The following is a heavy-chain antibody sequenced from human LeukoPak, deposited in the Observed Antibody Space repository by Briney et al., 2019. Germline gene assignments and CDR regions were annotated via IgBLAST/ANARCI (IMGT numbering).Heavy chain of an antibody. CDR1: GGSISSSSYY. Sequence: SETLSLTCTVSGGSISSSSYYWGWIRQPPGKGLEWIGSIYYSGSTYYNPSLKSRVTISVDASKNQFSLKLSSVTAADTAVYYCASPVFDYDFWSGSSYYYYYMDVWGKGTTVTVSS. CDR2: IYYSGST. D-gene: IGHD3-3*01. V-gene: IGHV4-39*07. J-gene: IGHJ6*03. CDR3: ASPVFDYDFWSGSSYYYYYMDV.